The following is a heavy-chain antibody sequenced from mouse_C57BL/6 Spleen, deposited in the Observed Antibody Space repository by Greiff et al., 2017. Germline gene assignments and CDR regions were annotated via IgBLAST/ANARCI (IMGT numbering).Heavy chain of an antibody. D-gene: IGHD2-3*01. J-gene: IGHJ1*03. CDR2: INPGSGGT. Sequence: VQLQQSGAELVRPGTSVKVSCKASGYAFTNYLIEWVKQRPGQGLEWIGVINPGSGGTNYNEKFKGKGTLTADKSSSTAYMQLSSLTSEDSAVYFCARSDYDAHWYFDVWGTGTTVTVSS. CDR3: ARSDYDAHWYFDV. CDR1: GYAFTNYL. V-gene: IGHV1-54*01.